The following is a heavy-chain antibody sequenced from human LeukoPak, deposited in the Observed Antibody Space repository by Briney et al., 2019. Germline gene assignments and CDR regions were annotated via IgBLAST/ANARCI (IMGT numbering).Heavy chain of an antibody. D-gene: IGHD1-14*01. CDR3: AQSPHRGNQRNYFDY. CDR2: IYTSGST. CDR1: GGSISSGDYY. Sequence: SETLSLTCTVSGGSISSGDYYWSWIRQPPGKGLEWIGRIYTSGSTNYNPSLKSRVTMSVDTSKNQFSLKLTSVTAADTAVYYCAQSPHRGNQRNYFDYWGQGPLATVSS. V-gene: IGHV4-61*02. J-gene: IGHJ4*02.